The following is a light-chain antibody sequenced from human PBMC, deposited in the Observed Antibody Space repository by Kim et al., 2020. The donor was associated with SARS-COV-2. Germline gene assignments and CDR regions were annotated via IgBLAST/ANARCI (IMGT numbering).Light chain of an antibody. V-gene: IGKV3-15*01. CDR1: QSVATN. Sequence: SVSPGERATLSCRVSQSVATNLAWYQQKPGQAPRLVIYDASTRATGFSARFSGSGSGTEFTLTISSLQYEDFAVYYCQHYTNWPLTFGGGTKLEI. CDR3: QHYTNWPLT. CDR2: DAS. J-gene: IGKJ4*01.